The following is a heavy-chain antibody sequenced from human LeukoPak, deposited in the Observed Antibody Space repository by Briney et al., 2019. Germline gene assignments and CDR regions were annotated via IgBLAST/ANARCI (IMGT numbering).Heavy chain of an antibody. CDR2: INPNSGGT. J-gene: IGHJ5*02. CDR3: TRDRPYTATMWFDT. V-gene: IGHV1-2*02. Sequence: ASVKVSCKASGYTFAGYHVHWVRQAPGQGLEWMGWINPNSGGTHSAQKFQGGVTMTRDTSISTAYMELSGLTSDDTAIYYCTRDRPYTATMWFDTWGQGTLVTVSS. CDR1: GYTFAGYH. D-gene: IGHD5-18*01.